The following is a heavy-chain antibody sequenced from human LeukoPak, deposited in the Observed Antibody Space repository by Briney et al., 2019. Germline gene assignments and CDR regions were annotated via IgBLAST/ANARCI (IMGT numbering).Heavy chain of an antibody. CDR3: AALEGRGDYGDSLDAFDI. CDR1: GFTFDDYT. V-gene: IGHV3-43*01. Sequence: GGSLRLSCAASGFTFDDYTMHWVRQAPGKGLEWVSLISWDGGSTYYADSVKGRFTISRDNSKNSLYLQMNSLRTEDTALYYCAALEGRGDYGDSLDAFDIWGQGTMVTVSS. J-gene: IGHJ3*02. CDR2: ISWDGGST. D-gene: IGHD4-17*01.